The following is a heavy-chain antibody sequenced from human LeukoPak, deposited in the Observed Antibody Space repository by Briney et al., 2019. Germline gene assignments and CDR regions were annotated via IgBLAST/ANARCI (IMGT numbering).Heavy chain of an antibody. V-gene: IGHV4-34*01. CDR2: INHGGGT. CDR1: GGSFSNFY. D-gene: IGHD3-22*01. Sequence: SETLSLTCAVYGGSFSNFYWSWIRQPPGKGLEWIGEINHGGGTNYNPSLKSRVTIAVATSKNQFSLELSSVTAADTAVYYCARYHYDSSGYYYWFDPWGQGILVTVSS. J-gene: IGHJ5*02. CDR3: ARYHYDSSGYYYWFDP.